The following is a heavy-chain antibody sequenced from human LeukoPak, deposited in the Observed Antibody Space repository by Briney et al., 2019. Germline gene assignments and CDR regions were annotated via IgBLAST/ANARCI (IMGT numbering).Heavy chain of an antibody. D-gene: IGHD2-15*01. Sequence: KSSETLSLTCTVSGYSISSGYFWGWIRQSPVKGLEWIGSIYPSGSTYYNPSLKSRVTISVDTSKNQFSLKLSSVTAADTAVYYCARGGTDIVVVVAVWFDPWGQGTLVTVSS. CDR3: ARGGTDIVVVVAVWFDP. CDR1: GYSISSGYF. J-gene: IGHJ5*02. V-gene: IGHV4-38-2*02. CDR2: IYPSGST.